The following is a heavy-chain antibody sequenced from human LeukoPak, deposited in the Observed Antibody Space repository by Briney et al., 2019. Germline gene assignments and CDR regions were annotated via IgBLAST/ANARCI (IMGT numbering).Heavy chain of an antibody. Sequence: GGSLRLSCAASGFTFSSYAMSWVRQAPGKGLEWVSAISGSGGSTYYADSVKGRFTISRDNAKNTLYLQMNSLRAEDTAVYYCARAKHSSLPGYMDVWGKGTTVTVSS. J-gene: IGHJ6*03. CDR2: ISGSGGST. D-gene: IGHD4-11*01. CDR1: GFTFSSYA. V-gene: IGHV3-23*01. CDR3: ARAKHSSLPGYMDV.